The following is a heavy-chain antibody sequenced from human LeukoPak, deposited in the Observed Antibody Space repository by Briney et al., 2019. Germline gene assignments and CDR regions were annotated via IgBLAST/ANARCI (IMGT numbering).Heavy chain of an antibody. J-gene: IGHJ4*02. CDR1: GFTFDDYT. CDR2: LIWDGGYR. CDR3: TKEAVTTPAYDY. Sequence: PGGSLRLSCAASGFTFDDYTMHWVRQAPGKGLEWVSFLIWDGGYRYYADSVKGRFTISRDNSKNSLYLQMNRVRTEDTALYYSTKEAVTTPAYDYWGQGTLVTVSS. D-gene: IGHD4-11*01. V-gene: IGHV3-43*01.